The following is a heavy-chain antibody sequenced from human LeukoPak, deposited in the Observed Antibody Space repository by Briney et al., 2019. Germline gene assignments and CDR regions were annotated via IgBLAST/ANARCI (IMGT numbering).Heavy chain of an antibody. CDR2: INPRDGST. CDR3: ARGADQEFDF. J-gene: IGHJ4*02. Sequence: ASVTVSCKSSGHTLNNHFIHWVRQAPGQGLEWMGMINPRDGSTRTLQRFQGRVTMTRDTSTSTLYMGLSSLRSDDTATYFCARGADQEFDFWGQGTLVTVS. CDR1: GHTLNNHF. V-gene: IGHV1-46*02.